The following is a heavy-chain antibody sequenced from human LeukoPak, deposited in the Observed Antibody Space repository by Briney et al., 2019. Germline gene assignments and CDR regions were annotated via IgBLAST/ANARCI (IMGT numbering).Heavy chain of an antibody. CDR1: GYTFTRYY. CDR3: ARVNHYSNYPNWFDP. V-gene: IGHV1-46*01. Sequence: ASVKVSCKASGYTFTRYYMHWVRQAPGQGLEWMGIINPSGGSTSYAQKFQGRVTMTRDTSTSTVYMELSSLRSEDTAVYYCARVNHYSNYPNWFDPWGQGTLVTVSS. CDR2: INPSGGST. J-gene: IGHJ5*02. D-gene: IGHD4-11*01.